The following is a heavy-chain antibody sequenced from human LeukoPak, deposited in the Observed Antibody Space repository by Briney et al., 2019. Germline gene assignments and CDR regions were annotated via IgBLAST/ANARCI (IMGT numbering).Heavy chain of an antibody. CDR3: TLYNH. J-gene: IGHJ5*02. CDR2: INPNGGAT. Sequence: ASVKVSCKASGYTFTGHDIHWVRQAPGQGLEWMGWINPNGGATYYMENLQGRVTMTRDTSTSTAYLELSRLKSDDTAVYYCTLYNHWGQGTLVTVSS. CDR1: GYTFTGHD. D-gene: IGHD2-8*01. V-gene: IGHV1-2*02.